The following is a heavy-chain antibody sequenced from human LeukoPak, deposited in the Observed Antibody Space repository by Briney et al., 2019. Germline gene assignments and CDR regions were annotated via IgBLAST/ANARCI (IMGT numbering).Heavy chain of an antibody. Sequence: GGSLRLSCAASGFTFSSYGMHWVRQAPGKGLEWVAFIRYDGSNKYYADSVKGRFTISRDNSKNTLYLQMDSLRAEDTAVYYCAKDITMVRGVMGNYWGQGTLVTVSS. CDR1: GFTFSSYG. V-gene: IGHV3-30*02. CDR2: IRYDGSNK. CDR3: AKDITMVRGVMGNY. J-gene: IGHJ4*02. D-gene: IGHD3-10*01.